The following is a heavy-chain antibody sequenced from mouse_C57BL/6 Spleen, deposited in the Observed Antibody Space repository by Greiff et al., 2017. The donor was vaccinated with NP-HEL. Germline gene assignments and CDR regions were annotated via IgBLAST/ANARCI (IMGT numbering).Heavy chain of an antibody. CDR3: ARPSLYYGNYGWYCDV. J-gene: IGHJ1*03. Sequence: QVQLQQPGAELVKPGASVKMSCKASGYTFTSYWITWVKQRPGQGLEWIGDIYPGRGSTNYNEKFKSKATLTVDTSSSTAYMQLSSLTSEDSAVYYCARPSLYYGNYGWYCDVWGTGTTVTVSS. CDR2: IYPGRGST. D-gene: IGHD2-1*01. CDR1: GYTFTSYW. V-gene: IGHV1-55*01.